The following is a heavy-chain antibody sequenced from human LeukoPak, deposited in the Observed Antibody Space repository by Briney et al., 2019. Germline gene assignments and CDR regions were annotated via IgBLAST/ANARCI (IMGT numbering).Heavy chain of an antibody. CDR2: ISSSSSTI. J-gene: IGHJ4*02. V-gene: IGHV3-48*04. Sequence: GGSLRLSCAASGFTFSSYSMNWVRQAPGKGLEWVSYISSSSSTIYYADSVKGRFTISRDNAKNSLYLQMNSLRAEDTAVYYCARDRNAYGDYDPPFDYWGQGTLVTVSS. D-gene: IGHD4-17*01. CDR1: GFTFSSYS. CDR3: ARDRNAYGDYDPPFDY.